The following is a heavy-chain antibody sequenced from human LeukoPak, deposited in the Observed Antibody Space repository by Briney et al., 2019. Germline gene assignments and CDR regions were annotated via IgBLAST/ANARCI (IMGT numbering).Heavy chain of an antibody. Sequence: ASVKVSCKASGYTFTSYAMNWVRQAPGQGLEWMGWINPDSGGTNYAQKFQGRVTMTRDTSISTAYMELRRLTSDDTAVYYCARDRSRGVNTYDYWGQGTLVPVSS. CDR2: INPDSGGT. D-gene: IGHD3-10*01. V-gene: IGHV1-2*02. CDR3: ARDRSRGVNTYDY. J-gene: IGHJ4*02. CDR1: GYTFTSYA.